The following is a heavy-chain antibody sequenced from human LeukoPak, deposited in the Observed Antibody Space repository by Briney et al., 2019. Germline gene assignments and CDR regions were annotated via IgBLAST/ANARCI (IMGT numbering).Heavy chain of an antibody. CDR3: ASGRNEWWFDP. CDR1: GGTFSSYA. Sequence: ASVKVSCKASGGTFSSYAISWVRQAPGQGLEWMGGIIPIFGTANYAQKFQGRVTITTDESTSTAYMELSSLRPEDTAVYYCASGRNEWWFDPWGQGTLVTVSS. D-gene: IGHD3-3*01. V-gene: IGHV1-69*05. J-gene: IGHJ5*02. CDR2: IIPIFGTA.